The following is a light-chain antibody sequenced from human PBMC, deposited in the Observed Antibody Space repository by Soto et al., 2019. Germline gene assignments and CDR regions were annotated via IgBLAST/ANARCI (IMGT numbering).Light chain of an antibody. Sequence: EIVMTQSPATLSVAPGERATLSCRARQSVSTNVAWYQQKPGQAPRLLIYGAFTRATGIPDRFSGSGSGTEFILTISSLQSEDFAVYYCQEYNTWPWTLGQGTKVDIK. CDR2: GAF. CDR3: QEYNTWPWT. J-gene: IGKJ1*01. CDR1: QSVSTN. V-gene: IGKV3-15*01.